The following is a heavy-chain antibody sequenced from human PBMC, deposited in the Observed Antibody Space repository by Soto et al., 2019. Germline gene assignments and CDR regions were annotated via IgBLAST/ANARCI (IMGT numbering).Heavy chain of an antibody. V-gene: IGHV3-64D*08. Sequence: PGGSLRLSCSASGFTFSSYAMHWVRQAPGKGLEYVSAISSNGGSTYYADSVKGRFTISRDNSKNTLYLQMSSLRAEDTAVYYCVKTHRPDSSGYYPYYFDYWGQGTLVNVSS. J-gene: IGHJ4*02. D-gene: IGHD3-22*01. CDR3: VKTHRPDSSGYYPYYFDY. CDR1: GFTFSSYA. CDR2: ISSNGGST.